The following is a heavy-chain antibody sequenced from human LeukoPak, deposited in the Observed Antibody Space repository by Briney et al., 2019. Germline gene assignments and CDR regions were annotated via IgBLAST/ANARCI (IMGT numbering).Heavy chain of an antibody. J-gene: IGHJ4*02. CDR3: GVSSSSSKGSFDY. D-gene: IGHD2-2*01. CDR1: GGSFSGYY. V-gene: IGHV4-34*01. Sequence: SETLSLTCAVYGGSFSGYYWSWIRQPPGKGLEWIGEINHSGNTNYNPSLKSRVTISVDTSKNQFSLKLSSVTAADTAVYYCGVSSSSSKGSFDYWGQGTLVTVSS. CDR2: INHSGNT.